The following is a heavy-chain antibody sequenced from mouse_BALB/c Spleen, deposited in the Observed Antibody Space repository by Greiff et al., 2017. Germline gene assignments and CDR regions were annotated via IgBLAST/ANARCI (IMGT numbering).Heavy chain of an antibody. J-gene: IGHJ3*01. Sequence: VQLKESGPSLVKPSQTLSLTCSVTGDSITSGYWNWIRKFPGNKLEYMGYISYSGSTYYNPSLKSRISITRDTSKNQYYLQLNSVTTEDTATYYCARASTATTWFAYWGQGTLVTVSA. CDR2: ISYSGST. CDR3: ARASTATTWFAY. D-gene: IGHD1-2*01. CDR1: GDSITSGY. V-gene: IGHV3-8*02.